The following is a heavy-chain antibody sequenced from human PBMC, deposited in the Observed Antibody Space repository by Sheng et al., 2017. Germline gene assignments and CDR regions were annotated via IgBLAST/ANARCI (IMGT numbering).Heavy chain of an antibody. D-gene: IGHD2-8*01. CDR2: IYHSGST. J-gene: IGHJ2*01. Sequence: QVQLQESGPGLVKPSETLSLTCAVSGYSISSGYYWGWIRQPPGKGLEWIGSIYHSGSTYYNPSLKSRVTISVDTSKNQFSLKLSSVTAADTAVYYCARVSAFYGVPYWYFDLWGRGTLVTVSS. CDR3: ARVSAFYGVPYWYFDL. V-gene: IGHV4-38-2*01. CDR1: GYSISSGYY.